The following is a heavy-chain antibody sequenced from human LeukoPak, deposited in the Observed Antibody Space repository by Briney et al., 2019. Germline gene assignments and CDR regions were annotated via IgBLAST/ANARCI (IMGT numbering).Heavy chain of an antibody. V-gene: IGHV1-69*04. CDR1: GGTFSSYA. D-gene: IGHD1-14*01. J-gene: IGHJ5*02. CDR2: IIPILGIA. CDR3: ASTPNWNHASRWFDP. Sequence: ASVKVSCKASGGTFSSYAISWVRQAPGQGLEWMGRIIPILGIANYAQKFQGRVTITADKSTSTAYMELSSLRSEDTAVYYCASTPNWNHASRWFDPWGQGTPVTVSS.